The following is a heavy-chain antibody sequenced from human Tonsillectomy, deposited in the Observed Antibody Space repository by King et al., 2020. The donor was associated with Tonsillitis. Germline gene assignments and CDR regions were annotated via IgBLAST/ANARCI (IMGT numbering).Heavy chain of an antibody. CDR1: GGSISSYY. D-gene: IGHD3-9*01. V-gene: IGHV4-59*08. CDR2: IYYSGST. J-gene: IGHJ6*03. CDR3: ARQSDYDILTGYYHYYYYMDV. Sequence: QLQESGPGLVKPSETLSLTCTVSGGSISSYYWSWIRQPPGKGLEWIGYIYYSGSTNYNPSLKSRVTISVDTSKNQFSLKLGSVTSAATAVYYCARQSDYDILTGYYHYYYYMDVWGKGTTVTVSS.